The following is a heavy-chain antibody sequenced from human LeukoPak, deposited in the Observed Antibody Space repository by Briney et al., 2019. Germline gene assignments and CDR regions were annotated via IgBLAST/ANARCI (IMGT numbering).Heavy chain of an antibody. D-gene: IGHD5-18*01. CDR1: GYTFTSYA. CDR2: VNTNTGNP. V-gene: IGHV7-4-1*02. Sequence: GGSVKVSSKASGYTFTSYAMKWVGQAPGQRVVWVGWVNTNTGNPTYAQGFTGRFVFSLDTSVSTAYLQISSLKAEDTAVYYCARERGYSYGSDTPEFDYWGQGTLATVSS. J-gene: IGHJ4*02. CDR3: ARERGYSYGSDTPEFDY.